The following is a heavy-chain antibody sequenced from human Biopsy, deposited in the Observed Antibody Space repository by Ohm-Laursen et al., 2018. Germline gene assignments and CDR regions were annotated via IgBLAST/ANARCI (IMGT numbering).Heavy chain of an antibody. CDR1: GYTFTNYG. CDR3: ARDRWPHVTLLGLVVFDF. D-gene: IGHD3-3*01. V-gene: IGHV1-18*01. J-gene: IGHJ4*02. Sequence: GASVKVSCNASGYTFTNYGISWVRQAPGQGLEWMGWISPYNGDTDYAQKLQGRVTMTTDTSTSTAYMDLRSLRSDDTAVYYCARDRWPHVTLLGLVVFDFWGQGTLVIVSS. CDR2: ISPYNGDT.